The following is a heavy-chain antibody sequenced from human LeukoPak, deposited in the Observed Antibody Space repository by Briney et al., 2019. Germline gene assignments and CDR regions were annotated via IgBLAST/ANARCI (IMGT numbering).Heavy chain of an antibody. CDR3: ARDSSLSSGWYMDV. Sequence: PGGSLRLSCAASGFTFSSYAMHWVRQAPGKGLEWVAVISYDGSDEYYADSVKGRFTISRDNSKNTLYLQMNSLRAEDPAVYYCARDSSLSSGWYMDVWGQGTTVTVSS. V-gene: IGHV3-30-3*01. CDR2: ISYDGSDE. D-gene: IGHD6-19*01. CDR1: GFTFSSYA. J-gene: IGHJ6*02.